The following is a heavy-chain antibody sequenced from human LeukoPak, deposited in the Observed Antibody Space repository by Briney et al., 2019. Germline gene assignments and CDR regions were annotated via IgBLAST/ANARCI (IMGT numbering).Heavy chain of an antibody. CDR2: IWYDGSNK. CDR3: AGGTSVAAAGSWFDP. V-gene: IGHV3-33*01. Sequence: GRSLRLSCAASGFTFGSYGMHWVRQAPGKGLEWVAVIWYDGSNKYYADSVKGRFTISRDNSKNTLCLQMNSLRTEDTAVYYCAGGTSVAAAGSWFDPWGQGTLVTVSS. CDR1: GFTFGSYG. J-gene: IGHJ5*02. D-gene: IGHD6-13*01.